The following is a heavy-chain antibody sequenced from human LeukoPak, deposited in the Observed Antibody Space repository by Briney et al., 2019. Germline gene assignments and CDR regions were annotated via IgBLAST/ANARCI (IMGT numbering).Heavy chain of an antibody. V-gene: IGHV5-51*01. CDR1: GYRFHNYW. Sequence: GESLMISCEASGYRFHNYWIAWVRQMPGKGLEWMGVIYPDDSDTRYSPSFQGQVTISADKSINTAYLQWSSLKASDTAMYYCARRSNWYYYFDYWAQGTLVTVSS. D-gene: IGHD6-13*01. CDR3: ARRSNWYYYFDY. CDR2: IYPDDSDT. J-gene: IGHJ4*02.